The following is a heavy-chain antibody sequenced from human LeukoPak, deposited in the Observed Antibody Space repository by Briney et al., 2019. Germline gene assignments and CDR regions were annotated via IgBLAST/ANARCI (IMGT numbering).Heavy chain of an antibody. V-gene: IGHV3-33*01. D-gene: IGHD3-16*01. Sequence: PGRSLRLSCVVSGFTFSSYGMHWLRQAPGKGLEGVAVIWYDGSKMFYGDSVKGRFSVSRDDSKNTLYLQMSSLRAEDTAVYYCTRDGGSGIDYWGQGTLVTVSS. J-gene: IGHJ4*02. CDR3: TRDGGSGIDY. CDR1: GFTFSSYG. CDR2: IWYDGSKM.